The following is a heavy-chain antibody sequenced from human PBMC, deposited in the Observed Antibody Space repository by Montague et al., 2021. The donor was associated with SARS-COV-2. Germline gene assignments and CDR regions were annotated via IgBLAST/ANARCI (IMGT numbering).Heavy chain of an antibody. V-gene: IGHV3-33*08. CDR3: AREYSAPRWFGEYNRYGMDV. D-gene: IGHD3-10*01. J-gene: IGHJ6*02. CDR2: IWYDGSNQ. Sequence: SLRLSCAASGFTFSSYDMHWVRQAPGKGLEWVAVIWYDGSNQYYGDSVKGRFTISRDNSKNTLYLQMNSLRAGDTAVYYCAREYSAPRWFGEYNRYGMDVRGQGTTVTVSS. CDR1: GFTFSSYD.